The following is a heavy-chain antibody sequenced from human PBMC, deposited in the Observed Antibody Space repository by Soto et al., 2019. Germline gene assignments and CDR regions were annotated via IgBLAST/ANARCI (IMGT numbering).Heavy chain of an antibody. V-gene: IGHV3-23*01. CDR3: AGRSYWDC. Sequence: EVQLLESGGGLVQPGGSLRLSCAASGFTFSSYGMSWVRQAPGKGLEWVSAISGSGGSTYYADSVKGRFTISRDNSTDTMYLQMTSLRAEDTAVYYCAGRSYWDCWGQGTLVAVSS. CDR1: GFTFSSYG. J-gene: IGHJ4*02. CDR2: ISGSGGST.